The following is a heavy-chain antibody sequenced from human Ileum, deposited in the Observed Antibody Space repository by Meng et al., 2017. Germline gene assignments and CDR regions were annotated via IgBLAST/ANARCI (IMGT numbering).Heavy chain of an antibody. CDR3: VRGGRSDGGKSGVFFDY. D-gene: IGHD4-23*01. CDR2: ISTNSGGT. J-gene: IGHJ4*02. Sequence: ASVKVSCKASGYTFSDHYIHWLRQAPGQGLEWMGWISTNSGGTLYAQKFQGAVTMTRDTSITTAYMELRGLRSDDTAVYYCVRGGRSDGGKSGVFFDYWGQGLLVTVSS. V-gene: IGHV1-2*02. CDR1: GYTFSDHY.